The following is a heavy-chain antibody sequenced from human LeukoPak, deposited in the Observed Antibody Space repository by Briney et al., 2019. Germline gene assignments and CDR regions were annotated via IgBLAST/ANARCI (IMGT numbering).Heavy chain of an antibody. CDR1: GFTFSSYG. V-gene: IGHV3-33*06. Sequence: GGSLRLSSAASGFTFSSYGMHWVRQAPGKGLEWVAVIWYDGSNKYYADSVKGRFTISRDNSKNTLYLQMNSLRAEDTAVYYCAKVRAGYGDYGPTGGGYYYYMDVWSKGTTVTVSS. CDR2: IWYDGSNK. D-gene: IGHD4-17*01. CDR3: AKVRAGYGDYGPTGGGYYYYMDV. J-gene: IGHJ6*03.